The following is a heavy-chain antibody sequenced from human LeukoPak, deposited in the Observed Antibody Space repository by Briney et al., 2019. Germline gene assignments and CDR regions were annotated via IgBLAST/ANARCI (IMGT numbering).Heavy chain of an antibody. V-gene: IGHV3-30*02. CDR2: IRYDGSNK. J-gene: IGHJ4*02. CDR1: GFTFSSYG. CDR3: AKIDVVAIKVWDY. Sequence: PGGSLRLSCAASGFTFSSYGMHWVRQAPGKGLEWVAFIRYDGSNKYYADSVKGRFTISRDNSKNTLYLQMNSLRAEDTAVYYCAKIDVVAIKVWDYWGQGTLVTVSS. D-gene: IGHD2-15*01.